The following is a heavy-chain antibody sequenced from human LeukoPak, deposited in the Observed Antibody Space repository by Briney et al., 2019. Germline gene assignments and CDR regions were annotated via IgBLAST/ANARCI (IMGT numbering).Heavy chain of an antibody. V-gene: IGHV1-69*13. CDR2: IIPIFGTA. D-gene: IGHD2-15*01. CDR1: GGTFSSYA. Sequence: SVKVSCTASGGTFSSYAISWVRQAPGQGLEWMGGIIPIFGTANYAQKFQGRVTITADESTSTAYVELSSLRSEDTAVYYCARDLVVAATDYYYYYGMDVWGQGTTVTISS. J-gene: IGHJ6*02. CDR3: ARDLVVAATDYYYYYGMDV.